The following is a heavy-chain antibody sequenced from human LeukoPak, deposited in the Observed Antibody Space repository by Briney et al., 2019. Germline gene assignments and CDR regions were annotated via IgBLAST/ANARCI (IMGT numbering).Heavy chain of an antibody. CDR1: GGTFSSYA. J-gene: IGHJ4*02. V-gene: IGHV1-69*05. CDR3: ARSRDGYNSPFDY. D-gene: IGHD5-24*01. Sequence: SVKVSCKASGGTFSSYAISWVRQAPGQGLEWMGRIIPIFGTANYAQKFQGRVTITTDESTSTAYMELSSLRSEDTAVYYCARSRDGYNSPFDYWAREPWSPSPQ. CDR2: IIPIFGTA.